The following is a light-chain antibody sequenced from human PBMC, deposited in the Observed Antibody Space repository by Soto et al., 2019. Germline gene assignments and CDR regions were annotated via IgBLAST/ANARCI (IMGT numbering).Light chain of an antibody. CDR3: SSYTSTSTVV. Sequence: QSALTQPASVSGSPGQSITISCAGTSSDVGGYNYVSWYQQNPGKAPKLMIYEVRNRPSGVSNRFSGSKSGNTASLTISGLQAEDEADYYCSSYTSTSTVVFGGGTKLTVL. CDR1: SSDVGGYNY. J-gene: IGLJ2*01. V-gene: IGLV2-14*01. CDR2: EVR.